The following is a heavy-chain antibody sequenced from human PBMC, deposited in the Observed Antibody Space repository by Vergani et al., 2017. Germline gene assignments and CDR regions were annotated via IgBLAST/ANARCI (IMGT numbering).Heavy chain of an antibody. D-gene: IGHD5-12*01. CDR3: ARDRGGGYSGYLPGEGGWFDP. CDR1: GGTFSSYA. CDR2: IIPIFGTA. Sequence: QVQLVQSGAEVKKPGSSVKVSCKASGGTFSSYAISWVRQAPGQGLEWMGGIIPIFGTANYAQKFQGRVTITADESKSTAYMVLSSLRSEDTAVYYCARDRGGGYSGYLPGEGGWFDPWGQGTLVTVSS. V-gene: IGHV1-69*01. J-gene: IGHJ5*02.